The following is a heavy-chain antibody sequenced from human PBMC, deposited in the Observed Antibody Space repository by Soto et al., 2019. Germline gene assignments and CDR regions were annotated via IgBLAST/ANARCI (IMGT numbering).Heavy chain of an antibody. CDR2: ISGSGVST. CDR1: GFTFSSYA. CDR3: AKGEAVAGGFDY. D-gene: IGHD6-19*01. J-gene: IGHJ4*02. Sequence: EVQLLESGGGLLQPGGSLRLSCAASGFTFSSYAMSWVRQAPGKGREWVSAISGSGVSTYYADSVKGRFTISRDNSKNTLYLQMNSLRAEDTAVYYCAKGEAVAGGFDYWGQGTLVTVSS. V-gene: IGHV3-23*01.